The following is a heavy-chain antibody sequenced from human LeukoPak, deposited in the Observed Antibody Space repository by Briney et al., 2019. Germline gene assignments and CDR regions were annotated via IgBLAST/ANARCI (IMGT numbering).Heavy chain of an antibody. V-gene: IGHV4-59*02. J-gene: IGHJ6*02. Sequence: SETLSLTCTVSGGSVISYYWSWIRQPPGKGLEWVGYIYYSGSTNYSPSLKSRATISVDTSKNQFSLNLSSVTPADTAVYYCAGYSSTFYFYYGMDLWGQGTTVTVSS. CDR2: IYYSGST. D-gene: IGHD2-2*01. CDR1: GGSVISYY. CDR3: AGYSSTFYFYYGMDL.